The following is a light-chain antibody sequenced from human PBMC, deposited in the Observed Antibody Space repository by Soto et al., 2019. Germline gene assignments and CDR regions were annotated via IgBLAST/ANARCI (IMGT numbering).Light chain of an antibody. CDR2: AAS. CDR1: QGISSY. Sequence: DLQLTQSPSFRSASVGDRVTITCRARQGISSYLAWYQQNPGKAPKLLIYAASTLQSGVPSRFRGSGSGTEFTLKISSLQPEDFATDYCQQLNSYPYTFGQGTKMDI. V-gene: IGKV1-9*01. CDR3: QQLNSYPYT. J-gene: IGKJ2*01.